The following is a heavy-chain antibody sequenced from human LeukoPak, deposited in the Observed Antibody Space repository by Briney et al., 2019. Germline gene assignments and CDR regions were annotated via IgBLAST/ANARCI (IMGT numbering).Heavy chain of an antibody. CDR3: ARLNVAAGLTFDY. D-gene: IGHD6-13*01. J-gene: IGHJ4*02. CDR2: IYYSGST. V-gene: IGHV4-30-2*03. CDR1: GFTFDDYA. Sequence: LRLSCAASGFTFDDYAMHWVRQAPGKGLEWIGSIYYSGSTYYNPSLKSRVTISVDTSKNQFSLKLSSVTAADTAVYYCARLNVAAGLTFDYWGQGTLVTVSS.